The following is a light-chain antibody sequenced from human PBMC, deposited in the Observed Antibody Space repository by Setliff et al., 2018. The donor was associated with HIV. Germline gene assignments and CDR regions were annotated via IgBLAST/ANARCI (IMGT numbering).Light chain of an antibody. Sequence: QSALTQPASVSGSPGQSITISCTGTSSDVGGYNYVSWYQQHPGKAPKLIIYEVSYRPLGLSNRFSGSKSGNTASLTISGLQADDEADYYCSSYTTNTYGFGTGTKVTVL. CDR1: SSDVGGYNY. J-gene: IGLJ1*01. CDR3: SSYTTNTYG. V-gene: IGLV2-14*01. CDR2: EVS.